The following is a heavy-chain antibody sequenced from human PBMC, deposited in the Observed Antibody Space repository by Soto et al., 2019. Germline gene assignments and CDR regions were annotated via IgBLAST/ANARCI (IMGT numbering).Heavy chain of an antibody. CDR1: GVSISNTSYY. CDR2: IYFSGST. J-gene: IGHJ5*02. V-gene: IGHV4-39*01. Sequence: QLQLQESGPGLVKPSETLSLTCSFSGVSISNTSYYWDRFRQPPGKGLEWVGTIYFSGSTFYNPSLKSLDTISIGTSKNQLSVKLCCVTDEDTAVEYCARHVSPWGQGTLVTVSS. CDR3: ARHVSP.